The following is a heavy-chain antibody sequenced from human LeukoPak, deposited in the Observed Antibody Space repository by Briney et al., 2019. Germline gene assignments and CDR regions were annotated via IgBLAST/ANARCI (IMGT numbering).Heavy chain of an antibody. CDR1: GFTFSIYG. CDR2: ISGSGGST. J-gene: IGHJ4*02. D-gene: IGHD6-19*01. Sequence: PGGSLRLSCAASGFTFSIYGMRWVRQAPGKGLEWVSGISGSGGSTYYADSVRGRFTISRDNSKNTLYLQMNSLRAEDTAVYYCAKDLAVDGGIENFADRGQGTPVTVSS. V-gene: IGHV3-23*01. CDR3: AKDLAVDGGIENFAD.